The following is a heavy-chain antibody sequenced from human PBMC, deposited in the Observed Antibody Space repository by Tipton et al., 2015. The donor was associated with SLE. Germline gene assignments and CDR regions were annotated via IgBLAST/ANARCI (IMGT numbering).Heavy chain of an antibody. Sequence: SLRLSRAASKFTFSSYWMSWVRQAPGKGLEWVANIREDGSGKFYVDSLKGRFTISRDNAKNSVYLQMNSLRVEDTAVYYCARSNWGRAFDIWGAGSMVAVSS. CDR3: ARSNWGRAFDI. CDR2: IREDGSGK. V-gene: IGHV3-7*01. J-gene: IGHJ3*02. D-gene: IGHD7-27*01. CDR1: KFTFSSYW.